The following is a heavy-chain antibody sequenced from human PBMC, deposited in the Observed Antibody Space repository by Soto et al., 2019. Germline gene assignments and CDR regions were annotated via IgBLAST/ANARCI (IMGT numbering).Heavy chain of an antibody. CDR3: AKVLLTYTSGWYHPHFDY. D-gene: IGHD6-19*01. J-gene: IGHJ4*02. CDR1: GFTFSSCV. CDR2: VSNDGSNK. V-gene: IGHV3-30*18. Sequence: PGGSLRLSCAASGFTFSSCVMHWVRQAPGKGLEWVAVVSNDGSNKDYADSVKGRFTISRDNSKNTLYLQMNSLRAEDTAVYYCAKVLLTYTSGWYHPHFDYWGQGTLVTSPQ.